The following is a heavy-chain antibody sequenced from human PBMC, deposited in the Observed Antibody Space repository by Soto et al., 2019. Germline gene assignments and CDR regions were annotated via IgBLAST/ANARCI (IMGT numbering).Heavy chain of an antibody. J-gene: IGHJ5*02. D-gene: IGHD3-3*01. CDR3: ARSLRFLEWLLSRAGWFDP. CDR1: GGSISSSSYY. CDR2: IYYSGST. Sequence: SETLSLTCTVSGGSISSSSYYWGWIRQPPGKGLEWIGSIYYSGSTYYNPSLKSRVTISVDTSKNQFSLKLSSVTAADTAVYYCARSLRFLEWLLSRAGWFDPWGQGTLVTVSS. V-gene: IGHV4-39*01.